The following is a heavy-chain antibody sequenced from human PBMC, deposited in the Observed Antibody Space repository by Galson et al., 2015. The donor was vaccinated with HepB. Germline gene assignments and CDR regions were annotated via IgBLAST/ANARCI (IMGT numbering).Heavy chain of an antibody. CDR2: IFHTGST. D-gene: IGHD3-22*01. J-gene: IGHJ2*01. CDR1: GGSISSSL. Sequence: TLSLTCTVSGGSISSSLWSWIRQSPGKGLEWIGYIFHTGSTNYNPSLKSRVTMSVDTSKNQFSLRLGSVTAADTAVYFCARAPSAIVVRYFDVWGRGTLVTVSS. V-gene: IGHV4-59*01. CDR3: ARAPSAIVVRYFDV.